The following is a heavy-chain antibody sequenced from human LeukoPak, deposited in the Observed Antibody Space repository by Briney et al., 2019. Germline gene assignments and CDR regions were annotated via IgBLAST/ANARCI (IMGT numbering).Heavy chain of an antibody. Sequence: GGSLRLSCAASGFTFSSYWMSWVRQAPGKGLEWVANIKQDGSEKYYVDSVKGRVTISRDNAKNSLYLQMNSLRAEDTAVYYCAREAPDSSGWYSVGGPMDVWGKGTTVTISS. J-gene: IGHJ6*03. CDR3: AREAPDSSGWYSVGGPMDV. CDR1: GFTFSSYW. D-gene: IGHD6-19*01. CDR2: IKQDGSEK. V-gene: IGHV3-7*01.